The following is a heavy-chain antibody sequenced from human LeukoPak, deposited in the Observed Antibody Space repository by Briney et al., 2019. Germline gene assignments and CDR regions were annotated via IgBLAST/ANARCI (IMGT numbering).Heavy chain of an antibody. CDR1: GFTFSSYG. J-gene: IGHJ4*02. CDR2: IWYDGSNK. CDR3: ARGDYYDSSGPFDY. V-gene: IGHV3-33*01. Sequence: GGSLRLSCAASGFTFSSYGMHWVRQAPGKGLEWVAVIWYDGSNKYYADSVKGRFTISRDSSKNTLYLQMNSLRAEDTAVYYCARGDYYDSSGPFDYWGQGTLVTVSS. D-gene: IGHD3-22*01.